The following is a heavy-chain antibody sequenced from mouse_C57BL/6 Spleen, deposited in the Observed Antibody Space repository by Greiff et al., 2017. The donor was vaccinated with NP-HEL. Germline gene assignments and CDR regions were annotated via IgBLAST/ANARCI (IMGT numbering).Heavy chain of an antibody. CDR2: ISSGSSTI. J-gene: IGHJ4*01. D-gene: IGHD1-1*01. V-gene: IGHV5-17*01. Sequence: DVHLVESGGGLVKPGGSLKLSCAASGFTFSDYGMHWVRQAPEKGLEWVAYISSGSSTIYYADTVKGRFTISRDNAKNTLFLQMTSLRSEDTAMYYCASPHYYGSSPYATDYWGQGTSVTVSS. CDR1: GFTFSDYG. CDR3: ASPHYYGSSPYATDY.